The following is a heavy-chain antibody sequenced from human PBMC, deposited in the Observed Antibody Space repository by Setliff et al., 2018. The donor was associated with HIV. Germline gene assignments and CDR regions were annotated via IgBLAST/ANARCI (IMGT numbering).Heavy chain of an antibody. J-gene: IGHJ4*02. Sequence: SLTCAVYGGSFSGFYWNWIRQPPGKGLEWIGEINHSGSTNYNPSLKSRVTISVDTSKSQFSLRLSSVIAADTAVYYCARGPPGSSIGWYVGYWGQGTLVTSPQ. D-gene: IGHD6-19*01. V-gene: IGHV4-34*01. CDR2: INHSGST. CDR3: ARGPPGSSIGWYVGY. CDR1: GGSFSGFY.